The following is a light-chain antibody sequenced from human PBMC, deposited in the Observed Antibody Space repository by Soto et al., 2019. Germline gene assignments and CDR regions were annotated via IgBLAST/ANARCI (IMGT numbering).Light chain of an antibody. CDR2: TAS. V-gene: IGKV1-5*03. J-gene: IGKJ1*01. CDR1: QRISSG. Sequence: DIQMTHSPSTLSASVGDRVTITCRASQRISSGLAWYQQKPGKAPKLLIYTASSLESGVPSRFSGSGSGTAFTLTISSLQHDDFATYYCQQYNSLWTFGQGTKVEIK. CDR3: QQYNSLWT.